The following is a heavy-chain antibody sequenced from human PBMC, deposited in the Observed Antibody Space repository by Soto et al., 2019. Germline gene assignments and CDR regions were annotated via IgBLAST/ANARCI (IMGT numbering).Heavy chain of an antibody. J-gene: IGHJ6*02. CDR1: GFTFSGSA. D-gene: IGHD3-9*01. CDR3: TTLGYFDRAEFDYYGMDV. CDR2: IRSKANSYAT. Sequence: EVRLVESGGGLVQPGGSLKLSCAASGFTFSGSAMHWVRQASGKGLEWVGRIRSKANSYATACAASVKGRFTISRDDSKNTAYLQMNSLKTEDTAVYYCTTLGYFDRAEFDYYGMDVWGQGTTVTVSS. V-gene: IGHV3-73*01.